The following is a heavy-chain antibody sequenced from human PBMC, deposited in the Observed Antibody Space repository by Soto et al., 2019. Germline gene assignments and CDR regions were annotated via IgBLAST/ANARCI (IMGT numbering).Heavy chain of an antibody. Sequence: QVQLQESGPGLVKPSGTLSLTCAVSGGSISSSNWWSWVRQPPGKGLEWIGEIYHSGSTNYNPSLKSRVTISVDKSKNQFSLKLSSVTAADTAVHYCARVDVVVPAAAYFDYWGQGTLVTVSS. CDR3: ARVDVVVPAAAYFDY. V-gene: IGHV4-4*02. CDR1: GGSISSSNW. D-gene: IGHD2-2*01. CDR2: IYHSGST. J-gene: IGHJ4*02.